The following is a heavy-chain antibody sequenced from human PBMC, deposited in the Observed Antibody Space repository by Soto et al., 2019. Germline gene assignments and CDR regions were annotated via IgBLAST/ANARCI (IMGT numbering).Heavy chain of an antibody. CDR2: IYHSGST. D-gene: IGHD3-22*01. Sequence: PSETLSLTCAVSGGSISSGGYSWSWIRQPPGKGLEWIRYIYHSGSTYYNPSLKSRVTISVDRSKNQFSLKLSSVTAADTAVYYCASARQYYYDSSGYSAEYFQHWGQGTLVTVSS. CDR1: GGSISSGGYS. V-gene: IGHV4-30-2*01. CDR3: ASARQYYYDSSGYSAEYFQH. J-gene: IGHJ1*01.